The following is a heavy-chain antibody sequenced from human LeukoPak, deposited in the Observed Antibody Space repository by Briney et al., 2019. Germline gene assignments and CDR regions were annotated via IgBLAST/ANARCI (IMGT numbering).Heavy chain of an antibody. CDR3: AREYCSSTSCHEVDV. CDR1: GGSVSSYY. CDR2: IYYSGST. V-gene: IGHV4-59*02. J-gene: IGHJ6*04. D-gene: IGHD2-2*01. Sequence: PSETLSLTRTVSGGSVSSYYWSWIRQPPGKGLEWIGYIYYSGSTNYNPSLKSRVTISVDTSKNQFSLKLSSVTAADTAVYYCAREYCSSTSCHEVDVWGKGTTVTVSS.